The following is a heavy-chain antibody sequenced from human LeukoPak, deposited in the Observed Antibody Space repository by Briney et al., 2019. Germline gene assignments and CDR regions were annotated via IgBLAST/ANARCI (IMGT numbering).Heavy chain of an antibody. CDR1: EFTLSNYE. CDR2: ISSSSSTI. D-gene: IGHD5-18*01. CDR3: ARDSSYRGYSYGYGDY. J-gene: IGHJ4*02. Sequence: PGGSLRLSCVASEFTLSNYEMNWVRQAPGKGLEWVSYISSSSSTIYYADSVKGRFTISRDNAKNSLYLQMNSLRAEDTAVYYCARDSSYRGYSYGYGDYWGQGTLVTVSS. V-gene: IGHV3-48*03.